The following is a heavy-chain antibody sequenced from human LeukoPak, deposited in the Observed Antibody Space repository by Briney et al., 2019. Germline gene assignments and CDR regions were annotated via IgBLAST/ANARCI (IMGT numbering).Heavy chain of an antibody. V-gene: IGHV4-59*01. CDR1: GGSISSYY. J-gene: IGHJ4*02. D-gene: IGHD6-19*01. CDR3: AKDAFPKQWRGYYFDY. CDR2: IYYSGST. Sequence: KPSETLSLTCTVSGGSISSYYWSWIRQPPGKGLEWIGYIYYSGSTNYNPSLKSRVTISVDTSKNQFSLKLSSVTAADTAVYYCAKDAFPKQWRGYYFDYWGQGTLVTVSS.